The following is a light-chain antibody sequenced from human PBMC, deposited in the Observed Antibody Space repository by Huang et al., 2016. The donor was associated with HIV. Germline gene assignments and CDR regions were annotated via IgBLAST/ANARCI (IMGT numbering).Light chain of an antibody. CDR1: QSLQQSNGYSY. Sequence: DIVMTQSPLSLPVTPGEPASISCRSRQSLQQSNGYSYLDWYLQKPGQSPQLRIYLGADRASGVHDRFRGRGTGADFTLKSSRVEAEDVGVYYCMQALQTPFTFGQGTRLEIK. CDR3: MQALQTPFT. V-gene: IGKV2-28*01. J-gene: IGKJ5*01. CDR2: LGA.